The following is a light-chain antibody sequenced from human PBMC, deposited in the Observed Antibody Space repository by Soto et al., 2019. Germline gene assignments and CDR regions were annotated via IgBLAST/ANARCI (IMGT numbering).Light chain of an antibody. CDR2: DTT. Sequence: QAVLTQPPSVTGAPGQRVTISCTGSHSDIGAGYGVHWYQQFPHSAPKLLIYDTTNRPSGVPDRFSCSRSGTSASLAITGLQAEDEADYYCQSFDSRRIGLLFGGGTKVTVL. V-gene: IGLV1-40*01. CDR1: HSDIGAGYG. CDR3: QSFDSRRIGLL. J-gene: IGLJ2*01.